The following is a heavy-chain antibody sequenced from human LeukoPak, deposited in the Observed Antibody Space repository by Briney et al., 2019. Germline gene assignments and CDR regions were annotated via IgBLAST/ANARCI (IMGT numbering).Heavy chain of an antibody. CDR3: AKRPKSIVVVVAAPVDY. J-gene: IGHJ4*02. CDR2: ISGSGGST. Sequence: GGSLRLSCAASGFTFSSYAMSWVRQAPGKGLEWVSAISGSGGSTYYADSVKGRFTISRDNSKNTLYLQMNSLRAEDTAVYYCAKRPKSIVVVVAAPVDYWGQGTLVTVSS. V-gene: IGHV3-23*01. D-gene: IGHD2-15*01. CDR1: GFTFSSYA.